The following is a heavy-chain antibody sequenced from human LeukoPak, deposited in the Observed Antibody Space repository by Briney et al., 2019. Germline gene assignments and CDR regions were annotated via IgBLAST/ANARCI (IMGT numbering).Heavy chain of an antibody. Sequence: GGSLRLSCAASGFTFSTYGMNWVRQAPGKGLEWVSAISADGKRPYYADSVKGRFTISRDNSKNTLYLQMNNLRAEDTAVYYCATSTMVRGVRVFDYWGQGTLVTVSS. J-gene: IGHJ4*02. D-gene: IGHD3-10*01. CDR1: GFTFSTYG. V-gene: IGHV3-23*01. CDR3: ATSTMVRGVRVFDY. CDR2: ISADGKRP.